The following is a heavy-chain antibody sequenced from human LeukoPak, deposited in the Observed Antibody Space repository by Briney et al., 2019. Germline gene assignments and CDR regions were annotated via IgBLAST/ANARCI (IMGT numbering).Heavy chain of an antibody. Sequence: GGSLRLSCAASGLTFSSYAMHWVRQAPGKGLEWVAVISYDGSNKYYADSVKGRFTISRDNSKNTLYLQMNSLRAEDTAVYYCARAPTRYCSGGSCYLPFDYWGQGTLVTVSS. CDR1: GLTFSSYA. D-gene: IGHD2-15*01. V-gene: IGHV3-30-3*01. CDR3: ARAPTRYCSGGSCYLPFDY. J-gene: IGHJ4*02. CDR2: ISYDGSNK.